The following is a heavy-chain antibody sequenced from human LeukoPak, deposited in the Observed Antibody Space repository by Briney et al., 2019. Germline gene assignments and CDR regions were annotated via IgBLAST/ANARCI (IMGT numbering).Heavy chain of an antibody. CDR1: GGSISSGSYY. CDR3: ARVPPIQAYCGGDCYPN. CDR2: INHSGST. V-gene: IGHV4-39*07. D-gene: IGHD2-21*02. Sequence: PSQTLSLTCTVSGGSISSGSYYWSWIRQPPGKGLEWIGEINHSGSTNYNPSLKSRVTISVDTSKNQFSLKLSSVTAADTAVYYCARVPPIQAYCGGDCYPNWGQGTLVTVSS. J-gene: IGHJ4*02.